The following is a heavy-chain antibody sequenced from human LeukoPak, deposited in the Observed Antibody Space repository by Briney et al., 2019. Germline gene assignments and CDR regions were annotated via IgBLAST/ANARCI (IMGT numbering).Heavy chain of an antibody. J-gene: IGHJ4*02. CDR3: AKDRIFYYGSGSYYPTFDY. CDR2: ISGSGGST. V-gene: IGHV3-23*01. D-gene: IGHD3-10*01. Sequence: GGSLRLSCAASGFTFSSYGMSWVRQAPGKGLEWVSAISGSGGSTYYADSVKGRFTISRDNSKNTLYLQMNSLRAEDTAVYYCAKDRIFYYGSGSYYPTFDYWGQGTLVTVSS. CDR1: GFTFSSYG.